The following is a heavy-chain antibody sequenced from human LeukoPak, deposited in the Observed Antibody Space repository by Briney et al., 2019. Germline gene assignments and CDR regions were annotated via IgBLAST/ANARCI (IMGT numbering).Heavy chain of an antibody. CDR2: INHSGST. J-gene: IGHJ6*04. D-gene: IGHD2-2*01. CDR3: ARCSTSSYYYYGMDV. Sequence: SETLSLTCAVYGGSFSGYYWSWIRQPPGKGLEWIGEINHSGSTNYNPSLKSRVTISVATSKNQFSLKLSSVTAADTAVYYCARCSTSSYYYYGMDVWGKGTTVTVSS. CDR1: GGSFSGYY. V-gene: IGHV4-34*01.